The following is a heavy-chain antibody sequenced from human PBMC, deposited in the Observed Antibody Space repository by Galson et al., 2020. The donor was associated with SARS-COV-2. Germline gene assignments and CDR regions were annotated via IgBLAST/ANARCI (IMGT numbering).Heavy chain of an antibody. CDR1: GYSFNTYW. CDR2: IYPGDSDT. J-gene: IGHJ4*02. CDR3: ATPPMVGTTSGYFDF. V-gene: IGHV5-51*01. Sequence: GESLKISCKGSGYSFNTYWIGWVRQTPGKGLEWMGIIYPGDSDTRYSPSFEGQVTISADKSINTAYLQWSSLKASDTAMYYCATPPMVGTTSGYFDFWGQGTLVTVSS. D-gene: IGHD1-26*01.